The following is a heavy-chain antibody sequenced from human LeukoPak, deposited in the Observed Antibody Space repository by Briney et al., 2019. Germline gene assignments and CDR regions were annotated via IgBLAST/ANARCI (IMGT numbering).Heavy chain of an antibody. J-gene: IGHJ4*01. Sequence: GGSLRLSCATSGFTFRNYAMHWVRQSPGKGLEWVAFIRSNGVADYHSDSVKGRLTIYRDNSKNTLYLQMNSLRPEDTAVYYCVLXXXXXXXXXXDXWGXXTLVTVSS. CDR1: GFTFRNYA. CDR3: VLXXXXXXXXXXDX. V-gene: IGHV3-30*02. CDR2: IRSNGVAD.